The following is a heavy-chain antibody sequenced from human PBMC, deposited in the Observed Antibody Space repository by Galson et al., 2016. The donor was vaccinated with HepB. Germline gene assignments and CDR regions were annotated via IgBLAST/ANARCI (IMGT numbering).Heavy chain of an antibody. V-gene: IGHV3-66*01. Sequence: SLRLSCAVSGLTITTDYMNWVRQAPGKGLERVALTYVTGSTYYADAVRGRFTISRDNSKNTMFLQMSSLRAEDTAVYFCACGGYSGSYQDDYWGQGTLVTVSS. J-gene: IGHJ4*02. CDR2: TYVTGST. CDR1: GLTITTDY. D-gene: IGHD1-26*01. CDR3: ACGGYSGSYQDDY.